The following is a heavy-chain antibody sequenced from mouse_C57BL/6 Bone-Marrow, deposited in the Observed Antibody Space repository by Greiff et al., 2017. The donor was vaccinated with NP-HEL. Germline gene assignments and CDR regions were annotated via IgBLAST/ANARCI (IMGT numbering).Heavy chain of an antibody. V-gene: IGHV10-1*01. J-gene: IGHJ1*03. CDR2: IRSKSNNYAT. CDR1: GFSFNTYA. D-gene: IGHD3-1*01. Sequence: EVKLVESGGGLVQPKGSLKLSCAASGFSFNTYAMNWVRQAPGKGLEWVARIRSKSNNYATYYADSVKDRFTISRDDSESMLYLQMNNLKTEDTAMYYCVRLNSFSGSFDVWGTGTTVTVSS. CDR3: VRLNSFSGSFDV.